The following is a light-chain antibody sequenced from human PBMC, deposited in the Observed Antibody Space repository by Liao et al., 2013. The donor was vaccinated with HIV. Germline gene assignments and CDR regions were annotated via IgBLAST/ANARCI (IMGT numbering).Light chain of an antibody. V-gene: IGLV3-21*01. Sequence: SYELAQPPSVSVAPGKTANFTCGGNNIGSKSVHWYQQKPGQAPVLVIYYDSDRPSGIPERFSGSNSGNTATLTISGVQAEDEADYYCQSADSSGTVVFGGGTKLTVL. CDR1: NIGSKS. J-gene: IGLJ2*01. CDR2: YDS. CDR3: QSADSSGTVV.